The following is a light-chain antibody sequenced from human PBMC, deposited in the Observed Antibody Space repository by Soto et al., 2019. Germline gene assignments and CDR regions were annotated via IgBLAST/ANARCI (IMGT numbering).Light chain of an antibody. J-gene: IGKJ3*01. Sequence: DIQMTQSPSSVSASVGDRVTITCRAGQDVSTWLSWFQQKPGRAPRLLIYAASTLQSGVPPRFSGSGSGTEFTRTISSLQPEDGASYYGLQANNFPFTCGRGTNVDIK. CDR2: AAS. V-gene: IGKV1-12*01. CDR3: LQANNFPFT. CDR1: QDVSTW.